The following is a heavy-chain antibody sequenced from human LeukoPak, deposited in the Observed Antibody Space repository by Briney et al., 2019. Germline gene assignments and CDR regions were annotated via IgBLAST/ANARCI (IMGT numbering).Heavy chain of an antibody. Sequence: SETLSLTCTVSGGSISSGGYYWSWIRQHPGKGLEWIGYIYYSGSTNYNPSLKSRVTISVDTSKNQFSLKLSSVTAADTAVYYCARPDGSGSYRYWGQGTLVTVSS. CDR2: IYYSGST. CDR3: ARPDGSGSYRY. J-gene: IGHJ4*02. V-gene: IGHV4-31*03. D-gene: IGHD3-10*01. CDR1: GGSISSGGYY.